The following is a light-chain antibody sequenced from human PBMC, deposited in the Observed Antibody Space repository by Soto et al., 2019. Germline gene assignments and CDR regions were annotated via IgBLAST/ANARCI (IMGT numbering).Light chain of an antibody. CDR1: ISNIRGNY. CDR3: ATWDDNLSTPL. V-gene: IGLV1-47*01. CDR2: RTT. J-gene: IGLJ3*02. Sequence: QSVLAQTPSASGTPGQTVTISCSGSISNIRGNYVYWYQQLPGTAPKLLIYRTTQRPTGVPGRFSGSKSGTSASLVISGLRSDDEGDYFCATWDDNLSTPLFGGETKLTVL.